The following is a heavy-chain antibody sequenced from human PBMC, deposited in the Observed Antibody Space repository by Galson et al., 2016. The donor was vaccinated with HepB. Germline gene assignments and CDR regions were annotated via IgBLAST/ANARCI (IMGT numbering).Heavy chain of an antibody. V-gene: IGHV3-48*03. J-gene: IGHJ6*02. D-gene: IGHD5-24*01. CDR3: ARDERSGYIYPSYYYHGMDV. CDR1: GFTFSNYE. CDR2: ISNSGSTI. Sequence: SLRLSCAASGFTFSNYEMNWVRQAPGKGLEWTSYISNSGSTIHYADSVKGRFTISRDILKNSLFLQMNSLRAEDTAVYFCARDERSGYIYPSYYYHGMDVWGQGTVVTVSS.